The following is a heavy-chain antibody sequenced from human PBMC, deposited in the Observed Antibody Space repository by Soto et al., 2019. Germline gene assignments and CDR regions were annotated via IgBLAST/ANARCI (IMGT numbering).Heavy chain of an antibody. V-gene: IGHV3-23*01. CDR1: GFTFSSYA. CDR2: ISGSGGST. Sequence: GGSLRLSCAASGFTFSSYAMSWVRQAPGKGLEWVSAISGSGGSTYYADSVKGRFTISRDNSKNTLYLQMNSLRAEDTAGYYCGKGQGEVCSSTSCYNWFVPWGQGTLVTVSS. J-gene: IGHJ5*02. D-gene: IGHD2-2*01. CDR3: GKGQGEVCSSTSCYNWFVP.